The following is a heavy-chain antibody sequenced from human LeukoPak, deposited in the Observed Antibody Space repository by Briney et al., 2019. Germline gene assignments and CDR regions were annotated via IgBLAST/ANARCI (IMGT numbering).Heavy chain of an antibody. D-gene: IGHD2-15*01. Sequence: GGSLRLSCAASGFTFSSYAMSWVRQAPGKGLEWVSAISGSGGSTYYADSVKGRFTISRDNSKSTLYLQMNSLRAEDTAVYYCAKDLVVVVAAYYYGMDVWGQGTTVTVSS. CDR2: ISGSGGST. CDR3: AKDLVVVVAAYYYGMDV. J-gene: IGHJ6*02. CDR1: GFTFSSYA. V-gene: IGHV3-23*01.